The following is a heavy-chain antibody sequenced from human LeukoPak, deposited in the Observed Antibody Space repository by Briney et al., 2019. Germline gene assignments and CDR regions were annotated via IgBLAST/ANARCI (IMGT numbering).Heavy chain of an antibody. V-gene: IGHV3-15*01. CDR3: TTGSDCSGGSCYLYYYYYGMDV. Sequence: GGSLRLSCAASGFTFSNALMSWVRQAPGKGLEWVGRIKSKTDGGTTDYAAPVKGRFTISRDDSKNTLYLQMNSLKTEDTAVYYCTTGSDCSGGSCYLYYYYYGMDVWGKGTTVTVSS. CDR1: GFTFSNAL. CDR2: IKSKTDGGTT. J-gene: IGHJ6*04. D-gene: IGHD2-15*01.